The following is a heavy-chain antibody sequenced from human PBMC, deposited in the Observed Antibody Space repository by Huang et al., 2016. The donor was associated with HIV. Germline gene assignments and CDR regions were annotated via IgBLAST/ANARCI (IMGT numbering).Heavy chain of an antibody. CDR2: ITQIFGTT. D-gene: IGHD4-4*01. Sequence: QVQLVQSGAEVKKPGSSVKVSCRASGGPFSSYAMSWVRQAPGQGLEWMGSITQIFGTTTYAQRFQGRVTITADESASTAYMELTSLRSEDTAVYFCARERTTISPYAFDIWGQGTMVTVSS. J-gene: IGHJ3*02. CDR3: ARERTTISPYAFDI. V-gene: IGHV1-69*13. CDR1: GGPFSSYA.